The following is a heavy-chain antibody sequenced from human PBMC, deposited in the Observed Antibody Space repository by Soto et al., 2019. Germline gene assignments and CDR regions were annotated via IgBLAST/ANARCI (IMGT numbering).Heavy chain of an antibody. J-gene: IGHJ6*02. CDR2: ISAYNGNT. Sequence: ASVKVSCKASGYTFTSYGISWVRQAPGRGLEWMGWISAYNGNTNYAQKLQGRVTMTTDTSTSTAYMELRSLRSDDTAVYYCARDCISTSCYVWAYYYYYYYGMDVWGQGTTVTVSS. D-gene: IGHD2-2*01. CDR3: ARDCISTSCYVWAYYYYYYYGMDV. V-gene: IGHV1-18*01. CDR1: GYTFTSYG.